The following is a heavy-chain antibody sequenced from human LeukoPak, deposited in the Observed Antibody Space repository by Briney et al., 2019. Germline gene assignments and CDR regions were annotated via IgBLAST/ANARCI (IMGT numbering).Heavy chain of an antibody. CDR2: ITSSSSYI. D-gene: IGHD3-22*01. CDR1: GSTFSSYS. J-gene: IGHJ4*02. CDR3: ARHLYYYDKDY. Sequence: PGGSLRLSCAASGSTFSSYSMNWVRQAPGKGLEWVSSITSSSSYIYYADSVKGRFTISRDNARNSLYLQMNSLRAEDTAVYYCARHLYYYDKDYWGQGTLVTVSS. V-gene: IGHV3-21*01.